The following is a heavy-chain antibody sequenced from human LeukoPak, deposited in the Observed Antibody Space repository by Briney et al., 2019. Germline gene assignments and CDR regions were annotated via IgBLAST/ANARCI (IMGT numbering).Heavy chain of an antibody. Sequence: PGGSLRLSCAASGFTFSSYSMNWVRQAPGEGLEWVSSISSSSSYIYYADSVKGRFTISRDNAKNSLYLQMNSLRAEDTAVYYCARGSKKQLALFYYYYYMDVWGKGTTVTVSS. CDR1: GFTFSSYS. D-gene: IGHD6-6*01. J-gene: IGHJ6*03. CDR2: ISSSSSYI. CDR3: ARGSKKQLALFYYYYYMDV. V-gene: IGHV3-21*01.